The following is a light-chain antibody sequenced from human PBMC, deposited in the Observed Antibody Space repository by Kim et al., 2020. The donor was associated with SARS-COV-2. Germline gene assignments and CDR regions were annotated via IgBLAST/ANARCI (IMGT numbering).Light chain of an antibody. CDR3: KQYESYLYT. Sequence: SACVGDRVPLTRRDSQSISGWLALYQQKPGNASKLVIYDVCSVESGLPSVFSGSGSGTEFTLPLRSLQPDDFETYYCKQYESYLYTLGQGTKLDI. CDR1: QSISGW. J-gene: IGKJ2*01. CDR2: DVC. V-gene: IGKV1-5*01.